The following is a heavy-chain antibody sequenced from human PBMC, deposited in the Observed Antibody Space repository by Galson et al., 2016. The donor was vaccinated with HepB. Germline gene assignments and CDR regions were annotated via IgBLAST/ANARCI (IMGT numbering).Heavy chain of an antibody. CDR2: TWYDEINK. V-gene: IGHV3-33*08. D-gene: IGHD2-2*01. J-gene: IGHJ6*02. CDR1: GFTLDHYA. Sequence: SLRLSCAASGFTLDHYAMHWVRQAPGKGLEWVAVTWYDEINKYYADSVKGRFTISRDYSKNTLYLQMNSLRVDDTAVYYCARASQPYCSSTSCYAGYYHYYGMVVWGQGATVTVSS. CDR3: ARASQPYCSSTSCYAGYYHYYGMVV.